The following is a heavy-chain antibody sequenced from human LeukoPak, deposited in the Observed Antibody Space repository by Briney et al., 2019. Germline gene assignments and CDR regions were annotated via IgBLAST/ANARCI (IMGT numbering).Heavy chain of an antibody. CDR3: ARVYYGSGSLHYYYYYMDV. CDR2: LYTGGRT. D-gene: IGHD3-10*01. CDR1: GFTVSSNY. Sequence: GGSLRLSCAASGFTVSSNYMSWVRQAPGEGLEWVSVLYTGGRTYYADSVKGRFTISRDNSKNTLYLQLNSLRAEDTAVYYCARVYYGSGSLHYYYYYMDVWGKGTTVTISS. J-gene: IGHJ6*03. V-gene: IGHV3-53*01.